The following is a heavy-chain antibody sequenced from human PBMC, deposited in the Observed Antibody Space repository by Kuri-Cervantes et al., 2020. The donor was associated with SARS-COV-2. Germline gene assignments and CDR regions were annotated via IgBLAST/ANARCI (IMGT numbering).Heavy chain of an antibody. Sequence: GGSLRLSCAASGFTFSTYAMHWVRQAPGKGLEWVAVISHDGSSKYYADSVKGRFTISRDNSKNTLYLQMNSLRAEDTAVYYCARDASMGGFAPWGQGTLVTVSS. J-gene: IGHJ5*02. D-gene: IGHD5-12*01. CDR3: ARDASMGGFAP. V-gene: IGHV3-30-3*01. CDR2: ISHDGSSK. CDR1: GFTFSTYA.